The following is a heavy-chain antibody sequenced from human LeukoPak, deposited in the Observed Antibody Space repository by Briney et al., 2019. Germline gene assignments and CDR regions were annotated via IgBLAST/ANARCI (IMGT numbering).Heavy chain of an antibody. D-gene: IGHD3-22*01. CDR3: ARVPYYYDSSGYRFDI. J-gene: IGHJ3*02. CDR1: GYTLTELS. Sequence: ASVKVSCKVSGYTLTELSMHWVRQAPGKGLEWMGGFDPEDGETIYAQKFQGRVTMTEDTSTDTAYMELSSLRSEDTAVYYCARVPYYYDSSGYRFDIWGQGTMVTVSS. V-gene: IGHV1-24*01. CDR2: FDPEDGET.